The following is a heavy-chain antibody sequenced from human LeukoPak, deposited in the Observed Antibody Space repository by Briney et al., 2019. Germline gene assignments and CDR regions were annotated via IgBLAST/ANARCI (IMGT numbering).Heavy chain of an antibody. D-gene: IGHD3-22*01. CDR2: ISAYNGNT. Sequence: ASVKVSCKASGYTFTSYGISWVRQAPGQGLEWMGWISAYNGNTNYAQKLQGRVTMTTDTSTSTAYVELRSLRSDDTAVYYCARDPGVDYYDSSGYLHYWGQGTLVTVPS. V-gene: IGHV1-18*01. CDR1: GYTFTSYG. J-gene: IGHJ4*02. CDR3: ARDPGVDYYDSSGYLHY.